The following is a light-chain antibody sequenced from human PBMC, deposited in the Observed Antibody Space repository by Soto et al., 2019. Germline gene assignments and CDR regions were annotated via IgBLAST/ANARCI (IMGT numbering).Light chain of an antibody. CDR2: AAS. Sequence: DIQMTQSPSSLSASVGDRVTITCRSSQSISSYLNWYQQKPGKAPKLLIYAASSLERGVPSRFSGSGSGTEFTLTISSLQPDDFATYYCQQYNDYWTFGPGTKVDI. J-gene: IGKJ1*01. CDR3: QQYNDYWT. CDR1: QSISSY. V-gene: IGKV1-39*01.